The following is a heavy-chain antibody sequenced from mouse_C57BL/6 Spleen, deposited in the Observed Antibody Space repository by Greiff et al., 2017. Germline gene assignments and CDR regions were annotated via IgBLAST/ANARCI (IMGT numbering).Heavy chain of an antibody. J-gene: IGHJ4*01. V-gene: IGHV3-6*01. Sequence: EVKLLESGPGLVKPSQSLSLTCSVTGYSITSGYYWNWIRQFPGNKLEWMGYISYDGSNNYNPSLKNRISITRDTSKNQFFLKLNSVTTEDTATCYGSREVRFITTVVGGAMDYWGQGTSVTVSS. D-gene: IGHD1-1*01. CDR3: SREVRFITTVVGGAMDY. CDR2: ISYDGSN. CDR1: GYSITSGYY.